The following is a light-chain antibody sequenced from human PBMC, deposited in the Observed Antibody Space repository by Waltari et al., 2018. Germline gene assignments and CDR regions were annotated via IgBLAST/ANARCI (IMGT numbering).Light chain of an antibody. V-gene: IGLV2-8*01. Sequence: QSALTQPPSASGSPGQSVPISCTGPSSDIGGYDYVSWYQQHPGKAPKVLIYDVSKRPSGVPDRFSGSKSGHTASLTVSGLQAEDEADYYCSSYGGSNNLVFGGGTKLTVL. CDR3: SSYGGSNNLV. CDR2: DVS. CDR1: SSDIGGYDY. J-gene: IGLJ3*02.